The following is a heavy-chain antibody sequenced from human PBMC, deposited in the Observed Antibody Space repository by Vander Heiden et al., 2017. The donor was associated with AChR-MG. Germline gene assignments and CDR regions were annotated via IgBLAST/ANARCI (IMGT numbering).Heavy chain of an antibody. V-gene: IGHV5-51*01. CDR2: IYPGDSDT. D-gene: IGHD4-17*01. Sequence: EVQLVQSGAEVKKPGESLKISCKGSGYSFTSYWIGRVRQMPGKGLEWMGIIYPGDSDTRYSPSFQGQVTISADKSISTAYLQWSSLKASDTAMYYCARLTVTGAKRDGMDVWGQGTTVTVSS. CDR3: ARLTVTGAKRDGMDV. J-gene: IGHJ6*02. CDR1: GYSFTSYW.